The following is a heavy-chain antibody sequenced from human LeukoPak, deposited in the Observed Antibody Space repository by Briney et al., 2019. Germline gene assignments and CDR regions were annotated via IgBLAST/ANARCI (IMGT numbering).Heavy chain of an antibody. CDR1: GYSFSSYW. CDR2: IDPSDSET. D-gene: IGHD5-18*01. J-gene: IGHJ4*02. CDR3: ARQTAMGRSGDY. V-gene: IGHV5-51*01. Sequence: GESLKISCKASGYSFSSYWIGWVRQMPGKGLEWMGIIDPSDSETRYTPSFQGQVTISVDKSLTTADLQWNSLKASDTAMYYCARQTAMGRSGDYWGQGTLVTVSS.